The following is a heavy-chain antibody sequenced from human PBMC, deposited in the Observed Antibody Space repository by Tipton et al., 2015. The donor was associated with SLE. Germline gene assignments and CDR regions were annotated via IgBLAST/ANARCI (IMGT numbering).Heavy chain of an antibody. CDR2: IYSDGSST. Sequence: GSLRLSCAASGFTFSSYWMHWVRQAPGKGLVWVSRIYSDGSSTNYADSVKGRFTISRDNAKNTLYLQMNSLRAEDTAVYYCARASDGDDAFDIWGQGTMVTVSS. V-gene: IGHV3-74*01. J-gene: IGHJ3*02. CDR1: GFTFSSYW. D-gene: IGHD2-21*01. CDR3: ARASDGDDAFDI.